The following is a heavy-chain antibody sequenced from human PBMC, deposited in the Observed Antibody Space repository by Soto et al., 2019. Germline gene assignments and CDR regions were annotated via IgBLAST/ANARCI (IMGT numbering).Heavy chain of an antibody. CDR2: INPKNGAT. J-gene: IGHJ4*02. V-gene: IGHV1-2*04. D-gene: IGHD6-19*01. Sequence: GASVKVSWKASQYAFTGHFVHWVLQAPGQGLEWMGWINPKNGATNYAQNFQDWVTMTRDTSISTAYMELRSLRPDDTALYYCATNDGGGSGSQLNYWGQGTLVTVSS. CDR3: ATNDGGGSGSQLNY. CDR1: QYAFTGHF.